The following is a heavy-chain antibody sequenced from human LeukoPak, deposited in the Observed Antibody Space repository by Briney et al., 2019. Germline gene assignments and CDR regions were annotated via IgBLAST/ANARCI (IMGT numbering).Heavy chain of an antibody. CDR3: ARINRAGYNYGGGQNDY. CDR1: GGSISSGSYY. Sequence: SETLSLXCTVSGGSISSGSYYWSWIRQPAGKGLEWIGRIYTSGNTNYNPSLKSRVTISVDTSKTQFSLKLSSVTAADTAVYYCARINRAGYNYGGGQNDYWGQGTLVTVSS. J-gene: IGHJ4*02. D-gene: IGHD5-24*01. CDR2: IYTSGNT. V-gene: IGHV4-61*02.